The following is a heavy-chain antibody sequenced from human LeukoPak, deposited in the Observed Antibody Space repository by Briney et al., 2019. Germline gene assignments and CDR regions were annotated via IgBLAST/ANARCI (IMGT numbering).Heavy chain of an antibody. CDR1: GGSISSYY. V-gene: IGHV4-59*01. CDR3: AREVLSSGWYSGDAFDT. J-gene: IGHJ3*02. D-gene: IGHD6-19*01. CDR2: IYYSGST. Sequence: SETLSLTCTVSGGSISSYYWSWIRQPPGKGLEWIGYIYYSGSTNYNPSLKSRVAISVDTSKNQFSLKLSSVTAADTAVYYCAREVLSSGWYSGDAFDTWGQGTMVTVSS.